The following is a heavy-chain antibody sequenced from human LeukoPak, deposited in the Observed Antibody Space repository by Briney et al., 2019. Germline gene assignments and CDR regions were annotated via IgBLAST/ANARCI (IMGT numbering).Heavy chain of an antibody. D-gene: IGHD5-24*01. J-gene: IGHJ3*02. CDR3: ARNGYPYDAFDI. CDR2: MNPNSGNT. Sequence: WASVKVSCKASGYTFTSYDINWVRQATGQGLEWMGWMNPNSGNTGYAQKFQGRVTMTRNTSISTAYMELSSLRSEGTAVYYCARNGYPYDAFDIWGQGTMVTVSS. CDR1: GYTFTSYD. V-gene: IGHV1-8*01.